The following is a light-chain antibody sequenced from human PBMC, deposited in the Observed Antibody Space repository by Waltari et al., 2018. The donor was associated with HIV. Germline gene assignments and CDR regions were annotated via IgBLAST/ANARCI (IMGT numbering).Light chain of an antibody. V-gene: IGLV1-40*01. CDR3: QTYDSSLSGSVV. J-gene: IGLJ2*01. Sequence: QSVLTQPPSVSGAPGQTVTISCTGSSSNIGARFDVHWYQQIPGTAPKLLMYGNNRPSGVPDRFSGFKSGTSASLAITGLQAEDEADYYCQTYDSSLSGSVVFGGGTKLTVL. CDR1: SSNIGARFD. CDR2: GN.